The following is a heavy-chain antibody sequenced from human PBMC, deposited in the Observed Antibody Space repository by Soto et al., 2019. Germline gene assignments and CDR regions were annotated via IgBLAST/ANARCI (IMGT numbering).Heavy chain of an antibody. CDR2: IYYSGST. D-gene: IGHD6-13*01. CDR3: ARGVRWGQLVRSYFDY. J-gene: IGHJ4*02. Sequence: SETLSLTCTVSGGSISSGGYYWSWIRQHPGKGLEWIGYIYYSGSTYYNPSLKSRVTISVDTSKNQFSLKLSSVTAADTAVYYCARGVRWGQLVRSYFDYWSQGTLVTVSS. V-gene: IGHV4-31*03. CDR1: GGSISSGGYY.